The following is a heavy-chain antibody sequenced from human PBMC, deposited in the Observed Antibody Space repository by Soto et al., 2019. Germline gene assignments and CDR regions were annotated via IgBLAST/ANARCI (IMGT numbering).Heavy chain of an antibody. CDR2: IRRKANSYTT. CDR3: AMLGGWSGGSSGMDV. V-gene: IGHV3-72*01. CDR1: GLIFSDYH. J-gene: IGHJ6*02. Sequence: EVQLVESGGGLVPPGGSLRLSCAASGLIFSDYHMDWVRQAPGKGLEWVGRIRRKANSYTTEYAASVKGRFTISRDDSKNSLYLQMNSLKSEDTAVYYCAMLGGWSGGSSGMDVWGQGTTVTVSS. D-gene: IGHD6-19*01.